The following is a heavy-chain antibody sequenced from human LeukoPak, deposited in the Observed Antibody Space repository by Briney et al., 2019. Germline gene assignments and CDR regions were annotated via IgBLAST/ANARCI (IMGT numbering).Heavy chain of an antibody. CDR2: IYGSGTT. CDR1: GFTVSSNY. V-gene: IGHV3-66*02. CDR3: ASNRFGYSIDY. J-gene: IGHJ4*02. D-gene: IGHD5-24*01. Sequence: GGSLRLSCAASGFTVSSNYMSWVRQAPGKGLEWVSLIYGSGTTYYADSVKGRFTISRDNPKNTLYLQMNSLRAEDTAVYYCASNRFGYSIDYWGQGTLVTVSS.